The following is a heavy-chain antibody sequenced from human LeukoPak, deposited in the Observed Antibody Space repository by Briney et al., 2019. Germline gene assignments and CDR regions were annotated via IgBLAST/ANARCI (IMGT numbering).Heavy chain of an antibody. Sequence: GGSLRLSCAASGFTFSGYAMSWVRQAPGKGLEWVSAISGSGGSTYYADSVKGRFTISRDNSKNTLYLQMNSLRAEDTAVYYCATSAPLVVAALSFDYWGQGTLVTVSS. J-gene: IGHJ4*02. CDR2: ISGSGGST. CDR1: GFTFSGYA. V-gene: IGHV3-23*01. CDR3: ATSAPLVVAALSFDY. D-gene: IGHD2-15*01.